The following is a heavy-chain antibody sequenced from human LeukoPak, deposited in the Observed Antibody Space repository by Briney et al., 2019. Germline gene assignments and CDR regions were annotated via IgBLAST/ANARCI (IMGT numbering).Heavy chain of an antibody. D-gene: IGHD1-26*01. CDR3: ARAPVGATHFDY. V-gene: IGHV4-34*01. CDR1: GGSFSGYY. J-gene: IGHJ4*02. Sequence: SEPLSLTCAVYGGSFSGYYWSWIRQPPGKGLEWIGEINHSGSTNYNPSLKSRVTISVDTSKNQFSLKLSSVTAADTAVYYCARAPVGATHFDYWGQGTLVTVSS. CDR2: INHSGST.